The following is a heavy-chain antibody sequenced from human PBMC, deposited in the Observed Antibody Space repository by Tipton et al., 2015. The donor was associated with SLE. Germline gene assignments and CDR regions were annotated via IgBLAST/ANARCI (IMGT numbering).Heavy chain of an antibody. J-gene: IGHJ4*02. D-gene: IGHD3-10*01. Sequence: QLVQSGGGVVHPGGSLRLSCAASGFTFSAYGMHWVRQAPGKGLEWVAYIHYDGINKFYGDSVKGRFFISRDISKNTVYLQMDSLRLEDTAIYYCAKNSIAAVQGVANAREDFDYWGQGTLVTVSS. CDR1: GFTFSAYG. CDR3: AKNSIAAVQGVANAREDFDY. CDR2: IHYDGINK. V-gene: IGHV3-30*02.